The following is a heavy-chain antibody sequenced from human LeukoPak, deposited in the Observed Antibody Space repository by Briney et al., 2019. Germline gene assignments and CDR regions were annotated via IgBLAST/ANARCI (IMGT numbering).Heavy chain of an antibody. D-gene: IGHD6-13*01. CDR2: ISGSGGST. CDR3: ALLYSSSWPDY. Sequence: PGGSLRLSRAASGFTFAGYAMSWVRQAPGKGLEWVSGISGSGGSTFYADSVKGRFTISRDNSKNTLYLQMNSLRAEDTAVYYCALLYSSSWPDYWGQGTLVTVSS. J-gene: IGHJ4*02. CDR1: GFTFAGYA. V-gene: IGHV3-23*01.